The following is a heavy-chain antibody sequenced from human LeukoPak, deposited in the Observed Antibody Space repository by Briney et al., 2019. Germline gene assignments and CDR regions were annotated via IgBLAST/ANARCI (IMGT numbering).Heavy chain of an antibody. V-gene: IGHV1-69*04. Sequence: SVKVSCKASGGTFSSYAISWVRQAPGQGLEWMGRIIPIFGIANYAQKFQGRVTITRDTSASTAYMELSSLRSEDTAVYYCARGRCSGGSCYLRAEYFQHWGQGTLVTISS. J-gene: IGHJ1*01. D-gene: IGHD2-15*01. CDR1: GGTFSSYA. CDR3: ARGRCSGGSCYLRAEYFQH. CDR2: IIPIFGIA.